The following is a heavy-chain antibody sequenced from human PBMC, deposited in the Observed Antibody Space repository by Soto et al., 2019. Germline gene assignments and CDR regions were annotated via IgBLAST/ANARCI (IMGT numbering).Heavy chain of an antibody. V-gene: IGHV3-23*01. CDR3: AKSRYSDSSGDFYDY. CDR1: AFTFNNYA. D-gene: IGHD3-22*01. CDR2: IGGSGRTT. J-gene: IGHJ4*02. Sequence: EVQLLESGGGLVQPGGSLSLSCAASAFTFNNYAMSWVRQAPGKGLEWVSGIGGSGRTTYYADSVKGRFTISRHNSNNTLLLQMNSLRAEDTAVYYCAKSRYSDSSGDFYDYWGQGTLVTVSS.